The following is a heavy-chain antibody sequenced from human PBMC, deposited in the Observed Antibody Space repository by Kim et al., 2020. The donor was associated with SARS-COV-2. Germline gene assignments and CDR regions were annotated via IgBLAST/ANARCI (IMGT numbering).Heavy chain of an antibody. Sequence: GGSLRLSCSVSGFILDDYSISWVRQTPGRGLEWVAFIGSHEHGATTDYAASVSGRFTISRDDYENIPYLQMNSLKTDDTGLYYCVRDRYYDDKSAYFRAFDMWGQGTPVTVSS. CDR2: IGSHEHGATT. CDR1: GFILDDYS. CDR3: VRDRYYDDKSAYFRAFDM. D-gene: IGHD3-22*01. J-gene: IGHJ3*02. V-gene: IGHV3-49*04.